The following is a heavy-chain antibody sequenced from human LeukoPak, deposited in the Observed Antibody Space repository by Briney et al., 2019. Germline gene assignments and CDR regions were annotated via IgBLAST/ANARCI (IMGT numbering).Heavy chain of an antibody. CDR1: EFTFSRYW. V-gene: IGHV3-7*03. D-gene: IGHD6-6*01. Sequence: GGSLRLSCAASEFTFSRYWMSWVRQAPGKGLEWVANIKQDGRTKYYLDSVKGRLTVSRDNAKNSVFLQINSLRAEDTAIYYCARIGYSSSSFDYWGQGTLVTVSS. CDR3: ARIGYSSSSFDY. J-gene: IGHJ4*02. CDR2: IKQDGRTK.